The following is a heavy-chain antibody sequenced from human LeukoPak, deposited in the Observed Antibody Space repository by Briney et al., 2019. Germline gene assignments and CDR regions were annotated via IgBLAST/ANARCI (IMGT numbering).Heavy chain of an antibody. CDR3: ARDPSSGWYHYFDY. CDR1: GGSISRYY. CDR2: IYTSGST. J-gene: IGHJ4*02. Sequence: SETLSLTCTVSGGSISRYYWSWIRQPAGEGLEWIGRIYTSGSTNYNPSLKSRVTMSVDTSKNQFSLKLSSVTAADTAVYYCARDPSSGWYHYFDYWGQGTLVSVSS. V-gene: IGHV4-4*07. D-gene: IGHD6-19*01.